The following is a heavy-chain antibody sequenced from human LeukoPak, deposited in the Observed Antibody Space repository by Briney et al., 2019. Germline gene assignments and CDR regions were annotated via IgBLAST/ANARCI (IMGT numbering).Heavy chain of an antibody. CDR3: ARDYSVSGGNLFY. CDR2: IYSGGST. D-gene: IGHD5/OR15-5a*01. CDR1: GFTVSSNY. V-gene: IGHV3-66*01. Sequence: PGGSLRLSCAASGFTVSSNYMSWVRQAPGKGLEWVSVIYSGGSTYYADSVKGRFTISRVNSKNTLYLQMNSLRAEDTAVYYCARDYSVSGGNLFYWGQGTLVTVSS. J-gene: IGHJ4*02.